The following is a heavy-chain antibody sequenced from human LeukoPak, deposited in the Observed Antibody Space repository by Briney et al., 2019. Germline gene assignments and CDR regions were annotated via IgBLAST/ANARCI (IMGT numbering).Heavy chain of an antibody. CDR1: GFTFSTYA. V-gene: IGHV3-23*01. D-gene: IGHD1-26*01. J-gene: IGHJ4*02. CDR2: ISGIGDNT. Sequence: PGGSLRLSCAASGFTFSTYAMGWVRQAPGKGLEWVSSISGIGDNTHYADSVKGRVTISRDNSKNTLYLQMNSLRAEDTALYYCAKRLWVGATSRAMDPCDHWGQGTLVTVSS. CDR3: AKRLWVGATSRAMDPCDH.